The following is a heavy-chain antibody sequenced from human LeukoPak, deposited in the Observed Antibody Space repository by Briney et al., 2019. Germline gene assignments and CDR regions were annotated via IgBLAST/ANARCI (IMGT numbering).Heavy chain of an antibody. D-gene: IGHD2-2*01. CDR3: ARERGYCSSTSCYQLDY. J-gene: IGHJ4*02. Sequence: SETLSLTCTVSGGSISSYYWSWIRQPPGKGLEWIGYIYYSGSTNYNPSLKSRVTISVDTSKNQFSLKLSSVTAADTAVYYCARERGYCSSTSCYQLDYWGQGTLVTVSS. CDR1: GGSISSYY. CDR2: IYYSGST. V-gene: IGHV4-59*01.